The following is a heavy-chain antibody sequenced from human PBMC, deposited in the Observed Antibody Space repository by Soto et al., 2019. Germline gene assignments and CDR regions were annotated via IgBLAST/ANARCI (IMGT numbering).Heavy chain of an antibody. CDR2: ISSSSSYI. Sequence: PVGSLRLSCAASGFTFSSYSMNWVRQAPGKGLEWVSSISSSSSYIYYADSVRGRFTISRDNAKNSLYLQMNSLRAEDTAVYYCARGLYNWNDHRWGQGTMVTVSS. D-gene: IGHD1-20*01. V-gene: IGHV3-21*01. J-gene: IGHJ3*01. CDR3: ARGLYNWNDHR. CDR1: GFTFSSYS.